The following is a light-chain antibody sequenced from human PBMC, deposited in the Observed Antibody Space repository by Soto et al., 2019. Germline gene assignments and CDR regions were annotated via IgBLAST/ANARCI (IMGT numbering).Light chain of an antibody. CDR2: GAS. CDR3: QQYGSSGT. CDR1: QSVSNNY. V-gene: IGKV3-20*01. Sequence: EILLTQSPAPPXVCPLERATLSFRASQSVSNNYLAWYQQKPGQAPRLLIYGASNRATGIPDRFSGSGSGTDFTLTISRLEPEDFAVYYCQQYGSSGTFGQGTKV. J-gene: IGKJ1*01.